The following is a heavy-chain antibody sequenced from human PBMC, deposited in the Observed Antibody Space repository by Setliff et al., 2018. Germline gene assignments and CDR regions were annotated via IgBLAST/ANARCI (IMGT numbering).Heavy chain of an antibody. CDR3: ARHVGSRGRGYNYYYYYMDV. CDR2: VDHSGNI. CDR1: GDSISRSTYY. V-gene: IGHV4-39*01. D-gene: IGHD3-10*01. Sequence: PSETLSLTCTVSGDSISRSTYYWGWIRQSPGKGLDWIGTVDHSGNIFYNPSLKSRVTISVDTSKNQLSLKLASVTAADTAVYYCARHVGSRGRGYNYYYYYMDVWGKGTTVTVSS. J-gene: IGHJ6*03.